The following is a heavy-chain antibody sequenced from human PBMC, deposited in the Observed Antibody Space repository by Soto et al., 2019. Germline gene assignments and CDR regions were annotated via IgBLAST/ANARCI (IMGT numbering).Heavy chain of an antibody. CDR3: AKEMGPTVTTGGVD. Sequence: PGGSLRLSCAASGFTFSRYAMSWVRQAPGKGLEWVSATSGSGGSAYYADSVKGRFSISRDNSKNTLYLQMNSLRAEDTALYYCAKEMGPTVTTGGVDWGQGTLVTVSS. CDR2: TSGSGGSA. D-gene: IGHD4-17*01. CDR1: GFTFSRYA. V-gene: IGHV3-23*01. J-gene: IGHJ4*02.